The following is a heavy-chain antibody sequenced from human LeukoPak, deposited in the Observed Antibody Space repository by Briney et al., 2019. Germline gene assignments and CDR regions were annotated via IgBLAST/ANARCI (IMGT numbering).Heavy chain of an antibody. J-gene: IGHJ5*02. Sequence: GGSLRLSCAASGFTFSDYWMGWVRQAPGKGLEWVANIKQDGSDKYYVDSVKGRFTISRDNAKNSLYLQMNSLRAEDTAVYYCARDDTDSSGLPWGQGTLVTVSS. V-gene: IGHV3-7*03. D-gene: IGHD3-22*01. CDR3: ARDDTDSSGLP. CDR2: IKQDGSDK. CDR1: GFTFSDYW.